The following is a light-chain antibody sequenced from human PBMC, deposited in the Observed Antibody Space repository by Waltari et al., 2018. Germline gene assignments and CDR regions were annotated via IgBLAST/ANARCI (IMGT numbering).Light chain of an antibody. V-gene: IGKV1-5*03. Sequence: DIQMAQSPSTLSASVGDRVTITCRASQRISYSLACYQQKPGKAPKLLIYKASTLEGGVPSRFSGSGSGTEFTLTITSLQPDDFTTYYCQQYNRYSSFGQGTRLEI. J-gene: IGKJ5*01. CDR1: QRISYS. CDR2: KAS. CDR3: QQYNRYSS.